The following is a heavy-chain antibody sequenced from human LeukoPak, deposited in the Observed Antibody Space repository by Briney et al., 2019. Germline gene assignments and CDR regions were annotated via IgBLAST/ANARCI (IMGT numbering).Heavy chain of an antibody. D-gene: IGHD6-13*01. J-gene: IGHJ6*02. V-gene: IGHV4-61*02. Sequence: SQTLSLTCTVSGGSISSGSYYWSWIRQPAGKGLEWIGRIYTSGSTNYNPSLKSRVTISVDTSKNQFSLKLSSVTAADTAVYYCAAAGGASYYYYGMEVWGQGTTVTVSS. CDR2: IYTSGST. CDR3: AAAGGASYYYYGMEV. CDR1: GGSISSGSYY.